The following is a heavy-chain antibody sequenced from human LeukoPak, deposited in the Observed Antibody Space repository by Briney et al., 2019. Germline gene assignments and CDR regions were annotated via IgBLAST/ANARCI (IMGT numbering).Heavy chain of an antibody. D-gene: IGHD2-2*01. V-gene: IGHV3-48*01. Sequence: GGSLTLSCAASGLTLSSYSINWVRQAPGKGLEWVSYISSDSTTIYYADSVKGRFTISRDNAKNSLYLQLNSLRAEDTAVYYCARDACSRTSCYLDYWGQGTFVTVSS. CDR3: ARDACSRTSCYLDY. CDR1: GLTLSSYS. CDR2: ISSDSTTI. J-gene: IGHJ4*02.